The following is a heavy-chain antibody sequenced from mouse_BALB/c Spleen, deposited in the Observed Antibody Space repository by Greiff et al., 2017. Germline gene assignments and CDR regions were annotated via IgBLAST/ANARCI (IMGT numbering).Heavy chain of an antibody. D-gene: IGHD2-3*01. CDR3: ARGRGYYYFDD. J-gene: IGHJ2*01. CDR2: ISSGGST. V-gene: IGHV5-6-5*01. CDR1: GFTFSSYA. Sequence: EVHLVESGGGLVKPGGSLKLSCAASGFTFSSYAMSWVRQTPEKRLEWVASISSGGSTYYPDSVKGRFTISRDNARNILYLQMSSLRSEDTAMYYCARGRGYYYFDDWGQGTTLTVSS.